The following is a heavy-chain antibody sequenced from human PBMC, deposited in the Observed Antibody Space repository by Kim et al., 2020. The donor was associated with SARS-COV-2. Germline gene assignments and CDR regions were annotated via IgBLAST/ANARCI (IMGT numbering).Heavy chain of an antibody. Sequence: GGSLRLSCAASGFTVSSSYMSWVRQVPGKGLEWVSNIFSDGSTYYADSVKVRFTISRDISKNTLYLQMNSLRAEDTAVYHCARESAVAGLIDYWGQGTLVTVSS. CDR2: IFSDGST. CDR3: ARESAVAGLIDY. J-gene: IGHJ4*02. CDR1: GFTVSSSY. D-gene: IGHD6-19*01. V-gene: IGHV3-53*01.